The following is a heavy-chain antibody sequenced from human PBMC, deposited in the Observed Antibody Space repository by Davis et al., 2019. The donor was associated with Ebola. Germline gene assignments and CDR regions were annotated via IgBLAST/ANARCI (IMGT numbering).Heavy chain of an antibody. D-gene: IGHD3-22*01. J-gene: IGHJ4*02. Sequence: AASVQVSCKASGYTFTSYAISWVRQAPGQGLEWMGGIIPIFGTANYAQKFQGRVTITADESTSTAYMELSSLRSEDTAVYYCARAGYYYDSSGYGFDYWGQGTLVTVSS. CDR3: ARAGYYYDSSGYGFDY. V-gene: IGHV1-69*13. CDR2: IIPIFGTA. CDR1: GYTFTSYA.